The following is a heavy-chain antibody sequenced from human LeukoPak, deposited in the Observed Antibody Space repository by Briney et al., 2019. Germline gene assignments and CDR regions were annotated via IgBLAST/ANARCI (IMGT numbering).Heavy chain of an antibody. CDR1: DGSFTGYF. V-gene: IGHV4-34*01. CDR3: ARDPTTVMTVPWYFET. D-gene: IGHD4-11*01. CDR2: INHRGST. Sequence: PSETLSLTCAVYDGSFTGYFWNWIRQSPGKGLEWIGEINHRGSTNYNPSLKSRLTISVDTSKNQFSLRLTSVTAADTGVYFCARDPTTVMTVPWYFETWGQGTLVTASS. J-gene: IGHJ4*02.